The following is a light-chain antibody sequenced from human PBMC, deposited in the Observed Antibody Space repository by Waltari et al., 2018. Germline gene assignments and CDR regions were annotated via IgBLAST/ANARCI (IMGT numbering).Light chain of an antibody. CDR2: GAS. CDR3: QQYDEWPPRYT. Sequence: DTVLTQSPATLSASPGDGATLSCRASQGVRRNLAWYQQRPAQAPRLLIFGASTRAPGVAARFIGSGSGTEFTLTITGLQSEDSAIYFCQQYDEWPPRYTFGQGTTLEIK. CDR1: QGVRRN. V-gene: IGKV3-15*01. J-gene: IGKJ2*01.